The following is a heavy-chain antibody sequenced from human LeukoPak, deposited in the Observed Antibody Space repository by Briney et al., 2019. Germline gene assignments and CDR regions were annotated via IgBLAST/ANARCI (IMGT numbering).Heavy chain of an antibody. CDR3: AKDLVSFDY. J-gene: IGHJ4*02. CDR2: ISGIGGST. CDR1: GFAPSSFA. Sequence: PGGCLRLSCAASGFAPSSFAMSWVRQAPGKGVEWVSAISGIGGSTTYADSVQGRFTISRNHSKNPLYLEMDRLRAEDTAVYYCAKDLVSFDYWGQETLVTVSS. V-gene: IGHV3-23*01. D-gene: IGHD6-13*01.